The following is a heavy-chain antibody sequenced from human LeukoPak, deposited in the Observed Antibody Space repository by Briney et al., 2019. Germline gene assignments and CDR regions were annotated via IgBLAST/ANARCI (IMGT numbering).Heavy chain of an antibody. D-gene: IGHD2-21*02. Sequence: SETLSLTCTVSGGSISSYYWSWIRQPPGKGLEWIGYIYYSGSTNYNPSLKSRVTISVDTSKNQFSLKLSSVTAADTAVYYCARMKIAYCGGDCYSNWFDHWGQGTLVTVSS. CDR1: GGSISSYY. V-gene: IGHV4-59*01. CDR3: ARMKIAYCGGDCYSNWFDH. J-gene: IGHJ5*02. CDR2: IYYSGST.